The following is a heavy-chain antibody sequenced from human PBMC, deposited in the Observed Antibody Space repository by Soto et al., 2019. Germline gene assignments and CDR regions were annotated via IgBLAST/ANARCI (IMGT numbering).Heavy chain of an antibody. D-gene: IGHD3-10*01. CDR3: ARGTYGRDV. J-gene: IGHJ6*02. CDR1: GFSFSDYY. V-gene: IGHV3-11*01. Sequence: QMQLVQSGGGLVKPGGSLRLSCAASGFSFSDYYMSWIRRAPGKGLEWVSYIGARGSPIYFGDSVKGRFSNARDNTNNSLYRQMNSLRPDDTAVYYCARGTYGRDVWGQGTTVIVSS. CDR2: IGARGSPI.